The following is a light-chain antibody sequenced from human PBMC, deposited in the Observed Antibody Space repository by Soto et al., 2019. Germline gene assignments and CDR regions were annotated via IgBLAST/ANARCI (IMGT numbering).Light chain of an antibody. Sequence: EIVLTQSPGTLSLSPGERATLSCRASQSVTSNSLAWYQQKPGQAPRLVMYGGFSRPTGIPDRFSGSGSGTDFTLTISRLEPEDFAVYYCQYYGGSSRTFGQGTKVEIK. CDR1: QSVTSNS. CDR2: GGF. CDR3: QYYGGSSRT. J-gene: IGKJ1*01. V-gene: IGKV3-20*01.